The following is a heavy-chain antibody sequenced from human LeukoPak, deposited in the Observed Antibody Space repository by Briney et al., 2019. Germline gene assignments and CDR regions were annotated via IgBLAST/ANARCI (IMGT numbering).Heavy chain of an antibody. V-gene: IGHV3-9*01. CDR3: AKEKQEKMANYDFGMDV. CDR1: GYTFDDYA. Sequence: PGGSLRLSCAGFGYTFDDYAMHWVRQAPGKGLEWVAGISWQSVSIGYADSVKGRFTISRDTAKNSLYLQMDSLTIEDTAVYYCAKEKQEKMANYDFGMDVWGQGTTVIVSS. D-gene: IGHD5-24*01. J-gene: IGHJ6*02. CDR2: ISWQSVSI.